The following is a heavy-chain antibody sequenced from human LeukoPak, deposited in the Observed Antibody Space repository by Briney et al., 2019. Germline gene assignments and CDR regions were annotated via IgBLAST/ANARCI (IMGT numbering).Heavy chain of an antibody. CDR1: GYSFTSYW. D-gene: IGHD6-6*01. CDR3: PRLLEYSSSDDCFDS. Sequence: GESLKISCKGSGYSFTSYWIGWVRQMPGKGLEWMGIIYPGDSDTRYSPSFQGQVTIPADKSISTAYLQWRSLKASDTAMYYFPRLLEYSSSDDCFDSWGQGTLFTVSS. CDR2: IYPGDSDT. J-gene: IGHJ4*02. V-gene: IGHV5-51*01.